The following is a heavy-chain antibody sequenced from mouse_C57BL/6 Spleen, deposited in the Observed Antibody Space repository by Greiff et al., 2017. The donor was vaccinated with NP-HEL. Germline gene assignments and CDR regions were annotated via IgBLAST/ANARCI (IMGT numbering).Heavy chain of an antibody. V-gene: IGHV1-82*01. CDR2: IYPGDGDT. J-gene: IGHJ1*03. CDR3: ARGGTGYFDV. D-gene: IGHD3-3*01. Sequence: QVQLKQSGPELVKPGASVKISCKASGYAFSSSWMNWVKQRPGKGLEWIGRIYPGDGDTNYNGKFKGKATLTADKSSSTAYMQLSSLTSEDSAVYFCARGGTGYFDVWGTGTTVTVSS. CDR1: GYAFSSSW.